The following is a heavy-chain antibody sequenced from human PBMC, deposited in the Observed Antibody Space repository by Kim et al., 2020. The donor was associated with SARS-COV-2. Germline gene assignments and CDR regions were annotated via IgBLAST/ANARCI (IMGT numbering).Heavy chain of an antibody. V-gene: IGHV3-21*01. J-gene: IGHJ4*02. D-gene: IGHD1-26*01. Sequence: GGSLRLSCAASGFTFSSYSMNWVRQAPGKGLEWVSSISSSSSYIYYADSVKGRFTISRDNAKNSLYLQMNSLRAEDTAVYYCARDHARATFSLVCWGQGTLVTVSS. CDR3: ARDHARATFSLVC. CDR2: ISSSSSYI. CDR1: GFTFSSYS.